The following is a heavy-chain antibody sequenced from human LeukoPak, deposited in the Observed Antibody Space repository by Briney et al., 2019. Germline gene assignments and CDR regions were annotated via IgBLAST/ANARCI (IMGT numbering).Heavy chain of an antibody. CDR1: GFTFSSYA. CDR3: ARDFPASVRWFDY. D-gene: IGHD2-15*01. Sequence: GGSLRLSCAASGFTFSSYAMYWVRQAPGKGLEWVSGIFGSGGSAHYADSVKGRFTIFRDNSKNTVYLQMNSLRAEDTAVYYCARDFPASVRWFDYWGQGTLVTVSS. CDR2: IFGSGGSA. J-gene: IGHJ4*02. V-gene: IGHV3-23*01.